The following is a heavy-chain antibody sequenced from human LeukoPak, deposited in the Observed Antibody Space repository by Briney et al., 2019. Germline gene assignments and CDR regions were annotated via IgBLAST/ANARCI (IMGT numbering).Heavy chain of an antibody. CDR2: ISWNSDSI. CDR1: GFTFDDYA. D-gene: IGHD3-22*01. V-gene: IGHV3-9*01. J-gene: IGHJ4*02. CDR3: AKDRYYYDSSGHTIFDY. Sequence: GGSLRLSCAASGFTFDDYAMHWVRQAPGKGLEWVSGISWNSDSIGYADAVKGRFTISRDNAKNSLYLQMNSLRAEDTALYYCAKDRYYYDSSGHTIFDYWGQGTLVTVSS.